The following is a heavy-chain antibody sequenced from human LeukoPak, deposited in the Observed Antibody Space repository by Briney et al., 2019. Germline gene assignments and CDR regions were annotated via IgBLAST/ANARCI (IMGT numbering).Heavy chain of an antibody. CDR1: GFTFSSYG. J-gene: IGHJ4*02. Sequence: GESLKISCAASGFTFSSYGMNWVRQAPGKGLEWVSYISTSSNRIDYADSVKGRFTMSRDNAKNLLYLQMNSLRDEDTAMYYCARVSAPGTSGWYFGYWGQGTLVTVSS. CDR2: ISTSSNRI. V-gene: IGHV3-48*02. CDR3: ARVSAPGTSGWYFGY. D-gene: IGHD6-19*01.